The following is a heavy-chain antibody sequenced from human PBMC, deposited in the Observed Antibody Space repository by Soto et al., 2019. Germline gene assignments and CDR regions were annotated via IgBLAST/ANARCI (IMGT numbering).Heavy chain of an antibody. CDR2: FLPISGTA. CDR3: ARGWDHYDSSGLRTWFDP. CDR1: GGTFSDYS. Sequence: QVQLVQSGAEVKKPGSSVKVSCKASGGTFSDYSINWVRQAPGQGLEWMGGFLPISGTANYAQKFQGRVTITADESTSTAYMELSSLRSEDTAIYYCARGWDHYDSSGLRTWFDPWGQGTLVTVSP. J-gene: IGHJ5*02. V-gene: IGHV1-69*01. D-gene: IGHD3-22*01.